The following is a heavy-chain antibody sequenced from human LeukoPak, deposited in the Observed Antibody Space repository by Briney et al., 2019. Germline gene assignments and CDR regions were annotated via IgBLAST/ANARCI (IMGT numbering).Heavy chain of an antibody. V-gene: IGHV4-61*05. J-gene: IGHJ4*02. CDR1: GGSISSSSYY. CDR3: ARSSGYEPMYCFDY. Sequence: PSETLSLTCTVSGGSISSSSYYWGWIRQPPGKGLEWIGYIYYSGSTNYNPSLKSRVTISVDTSKNQFSLKLSSVTAADTAVYYCARSSGYEPMYCFDYWGQGTLVTVSS. D-gene: IGHD5-12*01. CDR2: IYYSGST.